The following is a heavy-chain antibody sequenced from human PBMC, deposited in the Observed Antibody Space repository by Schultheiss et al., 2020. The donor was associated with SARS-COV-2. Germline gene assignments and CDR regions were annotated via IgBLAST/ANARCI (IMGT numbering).Heavy chain of an antibody. CDR1: GFTFSSYG. D-gene: IGHD2-8*01. V-gene: IGHV3-15*01. CDR2: IKSKTDGGTT. Sequence: GGSLRLSCAASGFTFSSYGMHWVRQAPGKGLEWVGRIKSKTDGGTTDYAAPVKGRFTISRDNSKNTLYLQMNSLRAEDTAVYYCANAPRRDPHYYYGMDVWGQGTTVTVSS. J-gene: IGHJ6*02. CDR3: ANAPRRDPHYYYGMDV.